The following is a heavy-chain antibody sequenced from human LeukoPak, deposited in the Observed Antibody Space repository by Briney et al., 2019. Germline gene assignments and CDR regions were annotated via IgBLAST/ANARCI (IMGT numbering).Heavy chain of an antibody. CDR1: GGSISSYY. J-gene: IGHJ4*02. Sequence: PSETLSLTCTVSGGSISSYYWSWIRQPPGKGLEWIGYIYYSGSTNYNPSLTSRVTISVDTSKNQFSLKLSSVTAADTAVYYCARASSSGWHGDYWGQGTLVSVSS. CDR3: ARASSSGWHGDY. CDR2: IYYSGST. D-gene: IGHD6-19*01. V-gene: IGHV4-59*01.